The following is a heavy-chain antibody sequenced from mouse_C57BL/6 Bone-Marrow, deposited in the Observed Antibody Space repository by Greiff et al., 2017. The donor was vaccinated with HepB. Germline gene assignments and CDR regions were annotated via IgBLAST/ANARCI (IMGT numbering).Heavy chain of an antibody. CDR1: GYSFTDYN. Sequence: VQLKESGPELVKPGASVKISCKASGYSFTDYNMNWVKQSHGKSLEWIGVINPNYGTTSYNQKFKGKATLTVDQSSSTAYMQLNSLTSEDSAVYYCASETAQAPYAMDYWGQGPSVTVSS. J-gene: IGHJ4*01. CDR2: INPNYGTT. D-gene: IGHD3-2*02. CDR3: ASETAQAPYAMDY. V-gene: IGHV1-39*01.